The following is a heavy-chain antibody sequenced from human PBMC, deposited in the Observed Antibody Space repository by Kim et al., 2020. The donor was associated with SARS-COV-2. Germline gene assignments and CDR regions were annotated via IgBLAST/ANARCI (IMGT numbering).Heavy chain of an antibody. V-gene: IGHV6-1*01. J-gene: IGHJ6*02. CDR3: ARDQVYVSLAARPVWYYYYGMDV. Sequence: SQTLSLTCAISGDSVSSNSAAWNWIRQSPSRGLEWLGRTYYRSKWYNDYAVSVKSRITINPDTSKNQFSLQLNSVTPEDTAVYYCARDQVYVSLAARPVWYYYYGMDVWGQGTTVTVSS. D-gene: IGHD6-6*01. CDR2: TYYRSKWYN. CDR1: GDSVSSNSAA.